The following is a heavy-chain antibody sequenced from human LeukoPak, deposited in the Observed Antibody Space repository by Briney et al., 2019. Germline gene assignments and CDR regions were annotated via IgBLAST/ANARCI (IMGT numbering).Heavy chain of an antibody. Sequence: SETLSLTCTVSGGSISSYYWSWLRQPPGEGLEWIGYIYCSGSTNYNPSLKGRVTISVDKFKNQFFLKLSSVAAAGTAVYLFARQADYGDSYYMDVWGKGTTVTVSS. D-gene: IGHD4-17*01. CDR1: GGSISSYY. V-gene: IGHV4-59*01. J-gene: IGHJ6*03. CDR3: ARQADYGDSYYMDV. CDR2: IYCSGST.